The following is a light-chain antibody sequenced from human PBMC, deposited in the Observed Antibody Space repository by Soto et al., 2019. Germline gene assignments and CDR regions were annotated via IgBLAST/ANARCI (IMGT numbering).Light chain of an antibody. CDR3: QQSYSTPYT. J-gene: IGKJ2*01. CDR2: AAS. CDR1: QSIGTY. V-gene: IGKV1-39*01. Sequence: DIQMTQSPSSLSASVGDRVTITCRATQSIGTYLSWYQQKPGKAPKLLIYAASSLQSGVPSSFGGSGSGTEFTLTISSLQPEDFATYFCQQSYSTPYTCGQGTTLEIK.